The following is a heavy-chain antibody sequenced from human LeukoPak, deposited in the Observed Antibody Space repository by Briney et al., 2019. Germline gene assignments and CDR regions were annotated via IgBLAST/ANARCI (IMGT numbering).Heavy chain of an antibody. V-gene: IGHV1-69*13. CDR3: ARDWGMGPSSSWA. J-gene: IGHJ5*02. Sequence: GASVKVSCKASGYTFTSYDINWVRQATGQGLEWMGGIIPIFGTPNYAQKFQGRVTITADESTSTAYMELRSLKSEDTAVYYCARDWGMGPSSSWAWGQGTLVTVSS. CDR1: GYTFTSYD. D-gene: IGHD6-13*01. CDR2: IIPIFGTP.